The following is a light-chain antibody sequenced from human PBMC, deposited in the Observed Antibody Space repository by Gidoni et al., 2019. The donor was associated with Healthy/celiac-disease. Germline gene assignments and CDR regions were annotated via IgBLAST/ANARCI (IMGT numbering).Light chain of an antibody. V-gene: IGKV1-5*03. CDR3: QQYNSYSGT. CDR2: KAF. Sequence: DIQMTQSPSTLSASVGDRVTITCRASQSISSWLAWYQQKPGKAPKLLIYKAFSLESGVPSRFRGSGSGKEFTFNISSPQPDDFATYYCQQYNSYSGTFGQGTKVEIK. CDR1: QSISSW. J-gene: IGKJ1*01.